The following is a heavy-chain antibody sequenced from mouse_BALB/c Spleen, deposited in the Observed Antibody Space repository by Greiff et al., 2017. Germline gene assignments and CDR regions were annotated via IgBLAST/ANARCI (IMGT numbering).Heavy chain of an antibody. Sequence: EVKLVESGPGLVKPSQSLSLTCSVTGYSITSGYYWNWIRQFPGNKLEWMGYISYDGSNNYNPSLKNRISITRDTSKNQFFLKLNSVTTEDTATYYCARAAYLDCWGQGTTLTVSS. V-gene: IGHV3-6*02. J-gene: IGHJ2*01. CDR2: ISYDGSN. CDR3: ARAAYLDC. CDR1: GYSITSGYY.